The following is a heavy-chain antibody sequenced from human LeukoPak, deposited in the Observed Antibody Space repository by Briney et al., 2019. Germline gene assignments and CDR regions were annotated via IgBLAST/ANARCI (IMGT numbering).Heavy chain of an antibody. J-gene: IGHJ4*02. CDR2: ISSSSSYI. V-gene: IGHV3-21*01. CDR3: ARVSYAFNYFDY. D-gene: IGHD2-2*01. Sequence: GGSLRLSCAASGFTFSSYSMNWVRQAPGKGLEWVSSISSSSSYIYYADSVKGRFTISRDNAKNSLYLQMNSLRAEDTAVYYCARVSYAFNYFDYWGQGTLVTVSS. CDR1: GFTFSSYS.